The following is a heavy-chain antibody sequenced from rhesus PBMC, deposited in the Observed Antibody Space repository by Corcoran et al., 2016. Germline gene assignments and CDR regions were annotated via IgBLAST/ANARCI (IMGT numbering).Heavy chain of an antibody. CDR3: ARGESGRRGYFEF. CDR2: IYGNSANT. J-gene: IGHJ1*01. Sequence: QVQLQESGPGLVKPSETLSLTCAVSGGSISDTYYWTWIRQPPGQGLDWIGNIYGNSANTTYNPSLNSRVTSEKDTSKNQVFMKLNSVTAADTAVYYCARGESGRRGYFEFWGQGALVIVSS. V-gene: IGHV4S9*01. CDR1: GGSISDTYY. D-gene: IGHD6-25*01.